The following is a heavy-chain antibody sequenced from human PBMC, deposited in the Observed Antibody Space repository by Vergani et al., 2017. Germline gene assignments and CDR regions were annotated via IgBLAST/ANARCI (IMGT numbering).Heavy chain of an antibody. J-gene: IGHJ6*03. CDR3: ARKATEEVRYFDWLAPLDFYSYMDV. D-gene: IGHD3-9*01. CDR1: GYTFTSYD. CDR2: MNPNSGNT. Sequence: QVQLVQSGAVVKKPGASVKVSCKASGYTFTSYDINWVRQATGQGLEWMGWMNPNSGNTGYAQKFQGRVTMTRKTSISTAYMELSSLRSEDTAVYYCARKATEEVRYFDWLAPLDFYSYMDVWGKGTTVTVSS. V-gene: IGHV1-8*01.